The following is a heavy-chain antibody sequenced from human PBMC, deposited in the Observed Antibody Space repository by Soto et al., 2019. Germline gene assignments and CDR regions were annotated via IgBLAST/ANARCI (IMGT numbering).Heavy chain of an antibody. Sequence: EVQLLESGGGLVQPGGSRRLSCTASGFAFTNFEMSWARQASGKGLEWVSFISVSGGETHYADSVKGRFTISRDNSKNTLYLQMNRLRVEDMAVYYCVKGGWLDDWGQGTLVTVSS. J-gene: IGHJ4*02. CDR1: GFAFTNFE. CDR2: ISVSGGET. V-gene: IGHV3-23*01. D-gene: IGHD6-19*01. CDR3: VKGGWLDD.